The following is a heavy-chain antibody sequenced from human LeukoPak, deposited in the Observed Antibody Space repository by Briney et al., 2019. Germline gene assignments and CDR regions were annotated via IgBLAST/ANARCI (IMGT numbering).Heavy chain of an antibody. D-gene: IGHD6-19*01. CDR1: GFTFTTYA. CDR3: AKVVSEGYSSGWLVDY. V-gene: IGHV3-23*01. CDR2: ISGSGGST. Sequence: GGSLRLSCAASGFTFTTYAMIWVRRAPGKGLEWVSAISGSGGSTYYADSVKGRFTISRDNSKNTLYLQMNSLRAEDTAVYYCAKVVSEGYSSGWLVDYWGQGTLVTVSS. J-gene: IGHJ4*02.